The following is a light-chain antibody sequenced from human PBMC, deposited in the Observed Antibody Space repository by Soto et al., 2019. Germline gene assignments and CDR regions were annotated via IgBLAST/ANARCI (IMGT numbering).Light chain of an antibody. CDR3: QQSYSTSWT. J-gene: IGKJ1*01. CDR2: AAS. V-gene: IGKV1-39*01. CDR1: QSISSY. Sequence: QMTLSASSLSASVGYRVTITCRASQSISSYLNWYQQKPGKAPKLPIYAASSLQSGVPSRFSGSGYGTDFTLTISSLQPEDFATYYCQQSYSTSWTFGQGTKVDIK.